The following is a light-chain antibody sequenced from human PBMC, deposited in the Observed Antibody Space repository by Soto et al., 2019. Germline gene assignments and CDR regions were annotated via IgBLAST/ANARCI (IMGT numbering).Light chain of an antibody. J-gene: IGKJ4*01. CDR3: QQYNNWPPLT. Sequence: IVLTQSPATLSVSPGERATLSCRASQSVNYNLAWYQQKPGHAPRLLIYITSTRATGIPARFSGSGSGTDFTLTISSLEPEDFAVYYCQQYNNWPPLTFGGGTKVDIK. V-gene: IGKV3D-15*01. CDR2: ITS. CDR1: QSVNYN.